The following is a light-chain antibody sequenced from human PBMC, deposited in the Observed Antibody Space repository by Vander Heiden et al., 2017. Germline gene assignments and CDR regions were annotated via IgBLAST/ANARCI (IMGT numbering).Light chain of an antibody. CDR2: DAS. V-gene: IGKV3-11*01. CDR1: QSVSSY. Sequence: EIVLTQSPATLSLSPGERATLSCRASQSVSSYLAWYQQKPGRAPRLLIYDASDRATGIPARFSGGGSGTDFTLTISSLGPEDFAVYYCRQRGNWQITFGQGTRLXIK. CDR3: RQRGNWQIT. J-gene: IGKJ5*01.